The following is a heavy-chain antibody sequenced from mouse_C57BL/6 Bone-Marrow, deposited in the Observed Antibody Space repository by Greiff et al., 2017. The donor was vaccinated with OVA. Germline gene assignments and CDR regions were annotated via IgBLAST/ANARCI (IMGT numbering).Heavy chain of an antibody. CDR1: GFNIKDDY. CDR3: TLSFYYAMDY. D-gene: IGHD1-2*01. V-gene: IGHV14-4*01. CDR2: IDPENGDN. J-gene: IGHJ4*01. Sequence: VQLQQSGAELVRPGASVKLSCTASGFNIKDDYMHWVKQRTEQGLEWIGWIDPENGDNEYASKFHGKATITSDTSSNTAYLQLSSLTSEDTAVYYCTLSFYYAMDYWGQGTSVTVSS.